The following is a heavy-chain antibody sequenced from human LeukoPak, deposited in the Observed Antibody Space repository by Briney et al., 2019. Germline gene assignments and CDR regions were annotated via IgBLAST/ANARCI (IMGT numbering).Heavy chain of an antibody. D-gene: IGHD3-22*01. J-gene: IGHJ4*02. V-gene: IGHV3-72*01. CDR2: IRKKANSYTT. Sequence: PGGSLRLSCAASGFTFSDHYMAWVRQAPGKGLEWVGRIRKKANSYTTEYAASVKGRFTISRDDSENSLYLQMNSLKTEDTAVYFCARGGPLLHFDCWGQGTLVTVSS. CDR3: ARGGPLLHFDC. CDR1: GFTFSDHY.